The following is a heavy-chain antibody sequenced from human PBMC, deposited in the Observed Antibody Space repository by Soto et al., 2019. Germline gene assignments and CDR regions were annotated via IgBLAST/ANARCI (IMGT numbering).Heavy chain of an antibody. Sequence: ASVPVACKASGYTFTGYYMHWVRQAPGQGLEWMGWINPNSGGTNYAQKFQGWVTMTRDTSISTAYMELSRLRSDDTAVYYCARSRSGSSSPYYYYYYMDVWGKGTTVTVSS. J-gene: IGHJ6*03. V-gene: IGHV1-2*04. CDR3: ARSRSGSSSPYYYYYYMDV. CDR1: GYTFTGYY. CDR2: INPNSGGT. D-gene: IGHD6-6*01.